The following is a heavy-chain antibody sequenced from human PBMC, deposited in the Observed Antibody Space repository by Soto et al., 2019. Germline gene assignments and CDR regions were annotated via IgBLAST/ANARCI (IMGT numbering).Heavy chain of an antibody. D-gene: IGHD3-3*01. V-gene: IGHV3-23*01. J-gene: IGHJ6*02. Sequence: EVQLLESGGGLVQPGGSLRLSCAASGFTFSSYAMSWFLQAPGKGLEWVSAISGSGGSTYYADSVKGRFTISRDNSKNTLYLQMNSLRAEDTAVYYCAKEPFTIFGVVIPPTYGMDVWGQGTTVTVSS. CDR2: ISGSGGST. CDR1: GFTFSSYA. CDR3: AKEPFTIFGVVIPPTYGMDV.